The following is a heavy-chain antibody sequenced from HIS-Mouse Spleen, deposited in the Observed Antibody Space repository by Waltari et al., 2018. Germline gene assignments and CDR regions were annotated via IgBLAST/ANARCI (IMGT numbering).Heavy chain of an antibody. V-gene: IGHV4-39*07. CDR3: AREIPYSSSWYDWYFDL. CDR1: GGSISSSSYY. Sequence: QLQLQESGPGLVKPSETLSLTCTVSGGSISSSSYYWGWIRQPPGKGLEVIGSIYYRRSNYYNPSLKSRVTISVDTSKNQFSLKLSSVTAADTAVYYCAREIPYSSSWYDWYFDLWGRGTLVTVSS. D-gene: IGHD6-13*01. J-gene: IGHJ2*01. CDR2: IYYRRSN.